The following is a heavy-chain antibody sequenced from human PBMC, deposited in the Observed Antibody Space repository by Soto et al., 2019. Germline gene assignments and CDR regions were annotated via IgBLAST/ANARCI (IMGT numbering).Heavy chain of an antibody. CDR1: GFTFSSYA. CDR3: ARVVRYFDTPYGMDV. CDR2: IGGSGGNT. Sequence: GGSLRLSCAASGFTFSSYAMSWVRQAPGKGLEWVSNIGGSGGNTYYADSVKGRFTISRDNSKNTLFLQMNRLRAEDTAEYYCARVVRYFDTPYGMDVWGHGTTVTVSS. J-gene: IGHJ6*02. V-gene: IGHV3-23*01. D-gene: IGHD3-9*01.